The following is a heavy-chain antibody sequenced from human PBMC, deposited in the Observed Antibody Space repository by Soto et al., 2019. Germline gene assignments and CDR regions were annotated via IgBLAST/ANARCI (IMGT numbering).Heavy chain of an antibody. D-gene: IGHD2-2*01. CDR2: ISYDGSNK. CDR3: AREKCSSTSCNHGMDV. CDR1: GFTFNTHA. V-gene: IGHV3-30*03. J-gene: IGHJ6*02. Sequence: GSLRLSCAASGFTFNTHAMHWVRQAPGKGLEWVVVISYDGSNKYYADSVKGRFTISRDNAKNSLYLELTNLRSEDTAVYYCAREKCSSTSCNHGMDVWGLGTTVTVSS.